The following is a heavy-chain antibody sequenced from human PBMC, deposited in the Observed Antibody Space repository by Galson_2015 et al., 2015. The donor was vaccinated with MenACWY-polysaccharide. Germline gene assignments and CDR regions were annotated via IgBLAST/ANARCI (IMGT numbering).Heavy chain of an antibody. Sequence: SLRLSCAASGFTFSAYTMSWIRQAPGKGPEWVTVISIDGRNTYYADPVKGRFTISRDNSKNTLFLQMNGLTAEDTAVYYCVKAHETSGWNRGPGYWGQGTLVTVSS. J-gene: IGHJ4*02. CDR3: VKAHETSGWNRGPGY. CDR1: GFTFSAYT. CDR2: ISIDGRNT. D-gene: IGHD6-19*01. V-gene: IGHV3-23*01.